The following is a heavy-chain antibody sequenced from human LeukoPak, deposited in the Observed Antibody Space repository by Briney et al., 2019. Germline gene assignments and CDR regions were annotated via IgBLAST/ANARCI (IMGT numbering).Heavy chain of an antibody. CDR2: ISSSSSYT. J-gene: IGHJ4*02. Sequence: GGSLRLSCAASGFTFSDYYMSWIRQAPGKGLEWVSYISSSSSYTNYADSVKGRFTISRGNAKNSLYLQMNSLRAEDTAVYYCATPVTRGFGELLGEFDYWGQGTLVTVSS. CDR3: ATPVTRGFGELLGEFDY. CDR1: GFTFSDYY. V-gene: IGHV3-11*03. D-gene: IGHD3-10*01.